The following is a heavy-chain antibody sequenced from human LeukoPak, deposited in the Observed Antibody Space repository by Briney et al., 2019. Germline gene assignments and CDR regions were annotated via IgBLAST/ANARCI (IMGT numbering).Heavy chain of an antibody. CDR3: ARGALRGCSSTSCYSPRYYYYGMDV. J-gene: IGHJ6*02. CDR1: GFTFSSYW. Sequence: GGSLRLSCAASGFTFSSYWMSWVRQAPGKGLEWVANIKQDGSEKYYVDSVKGRFTISRDNAKNSLYLQMNSLRAEDTAVYYCARGALRGCSSTSCYSPRYYYYGMDVWGQGTTVTVSS. CDR2: IKQDGSEK. D-gene: IGHD2-2*01. V-gene: IGHV3-7*01.